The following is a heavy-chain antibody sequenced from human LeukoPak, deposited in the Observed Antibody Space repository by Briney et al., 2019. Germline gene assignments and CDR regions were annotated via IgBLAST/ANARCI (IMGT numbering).Heavy chain of an antibody. CDR3: ASFSEAATGPARDY. V-gene: IGHV1-2*02. J-gene: IGHJ4*02. Sequence: ASVKVSCKASGYTFTDYYMHWVRQAPGQGLEWMGWINPNTGGTNYAQKFQGRVTMTGDTSITTAYMELSRVTSDDTAVYFCASFSEAATGPARDYWGQGTLVTVSS. CDR1: GYTFTDYY. D-gene: IGHD6-13*01. CDR2: INPNTGGT.